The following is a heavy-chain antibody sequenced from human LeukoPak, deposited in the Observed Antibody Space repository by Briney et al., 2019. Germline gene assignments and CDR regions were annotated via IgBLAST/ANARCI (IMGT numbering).Heavy chain of an antibody. D-gene: IGHD4-17*01. Sequence: PSETLSLTCTVSGYSISSGYYWGWIRQPPGRGLKWIGSLYHSGSTYYNPSLKSRVTISVDTSKNQFSLKLSSVTAADTAVYYCARDRATTVTTGHFDYWGQGTLVTVSS. CDR1: GYSISSGYY. V-gene: IGHV4-38-2*02. CDR3: ARDRATTVTTGHFDY. CDR2: LYHSGST. J-gene: IGHJ4*02.